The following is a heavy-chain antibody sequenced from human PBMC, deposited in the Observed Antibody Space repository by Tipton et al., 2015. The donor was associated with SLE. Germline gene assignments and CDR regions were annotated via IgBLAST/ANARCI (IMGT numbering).Heavy chain of an antibody. CDR2: IYYSGST. J-gene: IGHJ3*02. CDR3: ARGGGSDAFDI. CDR1: GGSISSHY. V-gene: IGHV4-59*11. D-gene: IGHD4-23*01. Sequence: TLSLTCTVSGGSISSHYWSWIRQPPGKGLEWIGYIYYSGSTNYNPSLKSRVTISVDTSKNQFSLKLSSVTAADTAVYYCARGGGSDAFDIWGQGTMVTVSS.